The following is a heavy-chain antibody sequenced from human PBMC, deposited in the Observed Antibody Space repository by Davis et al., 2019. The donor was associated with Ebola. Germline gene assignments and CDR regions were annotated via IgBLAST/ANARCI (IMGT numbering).Heavy chain of an antibody. CDR1: GFTFSAHT. Sequence: PGGSLRLSCSASGFTFSAHTMHWVCQAPGKGLEYVSVISSSGKTYYADSVKGRFTISRDNSQNNVYLQMTSLRVEDTAVYYCVKEGTTTIWVDSDNWGQGTLVTVAS. D-gene: IGHD1-26*01. V-gene: IGHV3-64D*08. J-gene: IGHJ4*02. CDR3: VKEGTTTIWVDSDN. CDR2: ISSSGKT.